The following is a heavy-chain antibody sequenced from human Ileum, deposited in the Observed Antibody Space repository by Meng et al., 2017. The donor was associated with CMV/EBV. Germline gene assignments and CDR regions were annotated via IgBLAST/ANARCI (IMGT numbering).Heavy chain of an antibody. Sequence: GESLKISCAASGFTFSSYAMSWVRQAPGKGLEWVSGISGSGGSTYYADSVKGRFTISRDNSKNTLYLHMNSLRAEDTAVYYVAKIDQQQNYFDCWGQGTLVTVSS. D-gene: IGHD6-13*01. CDR3: AKIDQQQNYFDC. V-gene: IGHV3-23*01. CDR1: GFTFSSYA. J-gene: IGHJ4*02. CDR2: ISGSGGST.